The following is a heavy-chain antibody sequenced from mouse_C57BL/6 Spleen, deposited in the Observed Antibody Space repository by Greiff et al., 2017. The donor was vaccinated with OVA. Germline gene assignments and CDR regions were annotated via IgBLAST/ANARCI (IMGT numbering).Heavy chain of an antibody. V-gene: IGHV3-1*01. Sequence: EVKLQESGPGMVKPSQSLSLTCTVTGYSITSGYDWHWIRHFPGNKLEWMGYISYSGSTNYTPSLKSRISITHDTSKNHFFLKMNTVTTEDTATYYCARDEGQAMDYWGQGTSVTVSS. CDR2: ISYSGST. D-gene: IGHD3-3*01. CDR1: GYSITSGYD. J-gene: IGHJ4*01. CDR3: ARDEGQAMDY.